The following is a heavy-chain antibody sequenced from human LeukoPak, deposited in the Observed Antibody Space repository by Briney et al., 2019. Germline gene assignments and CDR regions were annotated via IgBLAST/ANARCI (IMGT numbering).Heavy chain of an antibody. Sequence: GGSLRLSCAASGITFSNYAMTWVRQAPGRGLEWVTGIGGSGGSTYYADSVKGRFTISRDNSKNTLYLQMNSLRAEDTAVYYCAKTMGSIFSPFDDWGQGTLVTVSS. V-gene: IGHV3-23*01. D-gene: IGHD3-3*01. CDR2: IGGSGGST. J-gene: IGHJ4*02. CDR1: GITFSNYA. CDR3: AKTMGSIFSPFDD.